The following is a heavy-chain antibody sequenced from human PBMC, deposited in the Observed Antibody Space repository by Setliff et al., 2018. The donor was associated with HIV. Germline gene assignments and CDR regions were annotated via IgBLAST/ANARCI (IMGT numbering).Heavy chain of an antibody. D-gene: IGHD1-7*01. CDR2: IYYSGST. V-gene: IGHV4-61*01. CDR1: GYSISSGYY. CDR3: ARGTLYFDQ. J-gene: IGHJ4*02. Sequence: SETLSLTCAVSGYSISSGYYWGWIRQPPGKGLEWIGYIYYSGSTNYNPSLKSRVTISVDTSKNQFSLKLRSVTAANTAVYFCARGTLYFDQWGQGTLVTVSS.